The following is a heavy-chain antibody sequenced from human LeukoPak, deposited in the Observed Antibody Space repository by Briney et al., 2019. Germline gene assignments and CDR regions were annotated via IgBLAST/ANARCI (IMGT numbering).Heavy chain of an antibody. V-gene: IGHV3-9*01. J-gene: IGHJ5*02. CDR1: GFTFDDYA. D-gene: IGHD6-13*01. Sequence: PGGSLRLSCAASGFTFDDYAMHWVRQAPGKGLEWVSGISWNSGSIGYADSVKGRFTISRDNAKNSLYLQMNSLRAEDTALYYRAKSESSSWFHNWFDPWGQGTLVTVSS. CDR3: AKSESSSWFHNWFDP. CDR2: ISWNSGSI.